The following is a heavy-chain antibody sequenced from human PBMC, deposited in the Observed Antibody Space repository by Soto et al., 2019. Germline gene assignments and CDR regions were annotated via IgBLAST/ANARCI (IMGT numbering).Heavy chain of an antibody. V-gene: IGHV3-9*01. CDR1: GFTFDDYA. J-gene: IGHJ4*01. CDR3: AKDAAMILY. Sequence: GGSLRLSCAASGFTFDDYAMHWVRQAPGKGLEWVSGISWNSGSIGYADSVKGRFTISRDNAKNSLYLQMNSLRAEDTALYYCAKDAAMILYWGHGTLVTVSS. D-gene: IGHD2-2*01. CDR2: ISWNSGSI.